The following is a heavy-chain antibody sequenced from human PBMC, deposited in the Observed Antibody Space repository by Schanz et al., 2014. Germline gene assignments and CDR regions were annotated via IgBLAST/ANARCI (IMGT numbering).Heavy chain of an antibody. CDR3: SRPRDGYNEFDS. Sequence: QVQLQQWGAGLLKPSETLSLTCAVYGGSLSGYFWSWIRQPPGKGLEWIGDIGHSGNTKDNPSLKSRVTMSVETSKNQFSLNLSSVTAADTAVYYCSRPRDGYNEFDSWGPGTLVTV. D-gene: IGHD5-12*01. CDR1: GGSLSGYF. CDR2: IGHSGNT. J-gene: IGHJ4*02. V-gene: IGHV4-34*01.